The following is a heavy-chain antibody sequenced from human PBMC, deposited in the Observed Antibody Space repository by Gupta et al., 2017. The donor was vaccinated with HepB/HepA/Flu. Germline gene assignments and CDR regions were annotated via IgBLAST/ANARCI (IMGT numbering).Heavy chain of an antibody. V-gene: IGHV4-39*01. CDR1: GGSISSSSYY. D-gene: IGHD6-13*01. CDR2: IYYSGST. J-gene: IGHJ4*02. CDR3: ARRDSYSSSWYEGSDYYFDY. Sequence: QLQLQESGPGLVKPSETLSLTCTVSGGSISSSSYYWGWIRQPQGKGLEWIGSIYYSGSTYYNPSLKSRVTISVDTSKNQFSLKLSSVTAADTAVYYCARRDSYSSSWYEGSDYYFDYWGQGTLVTVSS.